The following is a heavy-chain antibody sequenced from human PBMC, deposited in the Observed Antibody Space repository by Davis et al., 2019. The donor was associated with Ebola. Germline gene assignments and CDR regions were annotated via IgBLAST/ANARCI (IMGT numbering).Heavy chain of an antibody. D-gene: IGHD6-6*01. CDR2: VSGSGGAA. J-gene: IGHJ4*02. CDR1: GFDFHYFT. V-gene: IGHV3-21*01. CDR3: ARILYSSYYFDS. Sequence: GESLKISCAASGFDFHYFTMTWVRQAPGRGLEWVSGVSGSGGAAYYADPVKGRFTISRDNAKNSLHLQMNSLSAEDTAVYFCARILYSSYYFDSWGQGTLVTVSS.